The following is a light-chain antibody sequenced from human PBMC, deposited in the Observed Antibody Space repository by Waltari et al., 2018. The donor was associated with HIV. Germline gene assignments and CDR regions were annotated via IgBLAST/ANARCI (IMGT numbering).Light chain of an antibody. J-gene: IGKJ2*01. Sequence: DIQMTQYQSSLSASVGDRVSITCRASQTISSYLNWYQQKPGKAPMLLIYGASTLHSGVPSRFSGSGSGTDFTLTISSLQPEDFATYYCQQSYSTPRTFGQGTKLEIK. CDR1: QTISSY. V-gene: IGKV1-39*01. CDR2: GAS. CDR3: QQSYSTPRT.